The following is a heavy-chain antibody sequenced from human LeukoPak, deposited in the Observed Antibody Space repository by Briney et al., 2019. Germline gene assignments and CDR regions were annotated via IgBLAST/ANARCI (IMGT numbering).Heavy chain of an antibody. Sequence: GGSLRLSCAASGFTFSSYGMHWVRQAPGKGLEWVAVIWYDGSNKYHADSVKGRFTISRDNSKNTLDLQMNSLRAEDTGVYYCARLVGATTAAWFDPWGQGTLVTVSS. D-gene: IGHD1-26*01. J-gene: IGHJ5*02. CDR2: IWYDGSNK. CDR3: ARLVGATTAAWFDP. V-gene: IGHV3-33*01. CDR1: GFTFSSYG.